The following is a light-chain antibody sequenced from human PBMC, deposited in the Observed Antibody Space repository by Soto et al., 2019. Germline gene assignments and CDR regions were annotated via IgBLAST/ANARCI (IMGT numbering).Light chain of an antibody. CDR3: GSWDNNLRAYV. Sequence: QSVLTQPPSVSATPGQKVTISYSGSDSNLGRNYVSWYQQLPGTAPRLLIYDNVYRFSGIPDRFSASKSGTSATPGIAGLQTGDEGDYYCGSWDNNLRAYVFGTGTKVTVL. V-gene: IGLV1-51*01. CDR2: DNV. J-gene: IGLJ1*01. CDR1: DSNLGRNY.